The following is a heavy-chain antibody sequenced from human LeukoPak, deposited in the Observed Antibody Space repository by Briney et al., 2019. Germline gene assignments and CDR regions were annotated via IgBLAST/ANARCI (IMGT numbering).Heavy chain of an antibody. J-gene: IGHJ4*02. Sequence: GGSLRLPCAASGFAFSGSAMHWVRQASGKGLEWVGRIRNKANSYATAYAASVKGRFTISRDDSQNTAYLQMNSLKTEDTAVYYCTRSSGSYYGGLGYWGQGTLVSVSS. CDR2: IRNKANSYAT. CDR3: TRSSGSYYGGLGY. V-gene: IGHV3-73*01. CDR1: GFAFSGSA. D-gene: IGHD1-26*01.